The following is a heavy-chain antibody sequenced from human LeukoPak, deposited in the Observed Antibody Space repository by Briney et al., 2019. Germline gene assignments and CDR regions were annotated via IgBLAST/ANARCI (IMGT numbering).Heavy chain of an antibody. CDR2: TTNKAHSYTT. J-gene: IGHJ3*02. V-gene: IGHV3-72*01. Sequence: PGGSLRLSCAASGFTSSDHYMDWVRQAPGKGLEWVGRTTNKAHSYTTEYAASVKGRFTISRDDSKNSLYLQMNSLKTEDTAVYYCTTDSYDILTGSAFDIWGQGTMVTVSS. CDR3: TTDSYDILTGSAFDI. D-gene: IGHD3-9*01. CDR1: GFTSSDHY.